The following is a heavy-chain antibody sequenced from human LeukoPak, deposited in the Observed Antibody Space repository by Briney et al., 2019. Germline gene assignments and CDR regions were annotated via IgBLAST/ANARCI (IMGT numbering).Heavy chain of an antibody. CDR1: GYTFTSYD. V-gene: IGHV1-8*01. Sequence: ASVKVSCKASGYTFTSYDINWVRQATGQGLEWMGWMNPNRGNTGYAQKFQGRVTMTRNTSISTAYMELSSLRSEDTAVYYCAMYRWSGSYYEEDFYYFDYWGQGTLVTVSS. J-gene: IGHJ4*02. CDR3: AMYRWSGSYYEEDFYYFDY. CDR2: MNPNRGNT. D-gene: IGHD1-26*01.